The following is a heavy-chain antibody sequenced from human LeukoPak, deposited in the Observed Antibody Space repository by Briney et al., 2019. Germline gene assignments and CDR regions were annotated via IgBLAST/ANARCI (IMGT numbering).Heavy chain of an antibody. Sequence: GGSLKISCKASGYSFTSYWIGWVRQMPGKGLEWMGIIYPDDLDTRYSPSFQGQVTISADRTISTAYLQWSSLKASDTAMYYCARGGTGSRTFDYWGQGTLVTVSS. J-gene: IGHJ4*02. CDR2: IYPDDLDT. CDR1: GYSFTSYW. V-gene: IGHV5-51*01. D-gene: IGHD1-1*01. CDR3: ARGGTGSRTFDY.